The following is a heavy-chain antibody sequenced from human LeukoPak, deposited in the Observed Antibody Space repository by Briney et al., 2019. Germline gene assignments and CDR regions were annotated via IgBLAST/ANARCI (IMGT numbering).Heavy chain of an antibody. Sequence: PGGSLRLSCAASGFTFSSYAMHWVRQAPGKGLEWVAVISYDGSNKYYADSVKGRFTISRDNSKNTLYLQMNSLRAEDTAVYYCAKDLSHYYDSSGPWGQGNPGHRLL. CDR2: ISYDGSNK. D-gene: IGHD3-22*01. V-gene: IGHV3-30*04. CDR3: AKDLSHYYDSSGP. J-gene: IGHJ4*02. CDR1: GFTFSSYA.